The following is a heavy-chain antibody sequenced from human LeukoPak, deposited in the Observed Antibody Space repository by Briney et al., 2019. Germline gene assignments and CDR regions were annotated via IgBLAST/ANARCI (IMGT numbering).Heavy chain of an antibody. CDR1: GFTFSTYS. Sequence: GGSLRLSCAASGFTFSTYSMNWVRQAPGKGLEWVSYISSSSSTIYYADSVKGRFTISRDDAKNSLYLQMNSLRAEDTAVYYCARSHMTTVTLGDYWGQGTLVTVSS. CDR3: ARSHMTTVTLGDY. CDR2: ISSSSSTI. J-gene: IGHJ4*02. D-gene: IGHD4-11*01. V-gene: IGHV3-48*01.